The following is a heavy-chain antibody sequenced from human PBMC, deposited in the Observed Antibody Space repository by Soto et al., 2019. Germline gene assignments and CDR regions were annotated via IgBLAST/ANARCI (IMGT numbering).Heavy chain of an antibody. J-gene: IGHJ4*02. CDR2: INPYNGHT. Sequence: QVQLVQSGAEVKKPGASVEVSCKASGYTFSSYGINWVRQAPGQGLEWMGWINPYNGHTNHAQEFQDRVTMTTDTSTTTAYMELMGLRSDDTAVYDCARARRWVFTGYWEFDYWGQGTLVTVSS. CDR3: ARARRWVFTGYWEFDY. D-gene: IGHD3-9*01. V-gene: IGHV1-18*04. CDR1: GYTFSSYG.